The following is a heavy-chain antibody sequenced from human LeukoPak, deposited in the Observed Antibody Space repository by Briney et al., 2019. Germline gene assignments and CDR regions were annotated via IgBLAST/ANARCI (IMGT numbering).Heavy chain of an antibody. Sequence: PSETLSLTCTVSGGSISSSSYYWGWIRQPPGKGLEWIGSIYYSGSTYYNPSLKSRVTISVDTSKNQFSLKLSSVTAADTAVYYCARGPIIWLIDRPFDYWGQGTLVTVSS. CDR2: IYYSGST. CDR3: ARGPIIWLIDRPFDY. CDR1: GGSISSSSYY. V-gene: IGHV4-39*01. J-gene: IGHJ4*02. D-gene: IGHD3-22*01.